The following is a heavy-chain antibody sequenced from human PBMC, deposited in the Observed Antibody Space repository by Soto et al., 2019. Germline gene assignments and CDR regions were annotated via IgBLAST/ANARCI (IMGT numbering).Heavy chain of an antibody. CDR1: GGTFSSYG. Sequence: SVKVSCKAYGGTFSSYGISWVRQAPGQGLEWMGGIIPLFGTTNFAHKFKGRVTITADESTSTVYMELSSLRFEDTAIYYCARAHGSSWYNWFDPWGQGTLVTVSS. V-gene: IGHV1-69*13. CDR2: IIPLFGTT. J-gene: IGHJ5*02. CDR3: ARAHGSSWYNWFDP. D-gene: IGHD6-19*01.